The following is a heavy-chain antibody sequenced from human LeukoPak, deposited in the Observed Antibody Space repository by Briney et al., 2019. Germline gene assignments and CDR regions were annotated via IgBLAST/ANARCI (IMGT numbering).Heavy chain of an antibody. Sequence: GGSLRLSCAASGFTFDNYAMTWVRQAPGKGLEWVSGISGSGDNTYYADAVKGRFTISRDNSKNTVYLQMNSLRAEDTAVYYCANEIRPNDYWGQGTLVTVSS. D-gene: IGHD4-17*01. CDR1: GFTFDNYA. CDR3: ANEIRPNDY. J-gene: IGHJ4*02. V-gene: IGHV3-23*01. CDR2: ISGSGDNT.